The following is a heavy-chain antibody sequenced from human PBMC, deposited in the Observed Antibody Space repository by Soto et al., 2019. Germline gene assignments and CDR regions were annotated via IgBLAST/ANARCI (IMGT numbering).Heavy chain of an antibody. J-gene: IGHJ4*02. CDR1: GFTFSHYA. V-gene: IGHV3-30*18. CDR2: MSYDGSNE. CDR3: AKDGSHNFDY. Sequence: QVQLVESGGGVVQPGRSLRLSCAASGFTFSHYAMHWVRQAPGKALEWVALMSYDGSNEYYADSVKGRFTISRDNSKNTLYLQMNSLRAEDTVVYYCAKDGSHNFDYWGQVTLVTVSS. D-gene: IGHD1-26*01.